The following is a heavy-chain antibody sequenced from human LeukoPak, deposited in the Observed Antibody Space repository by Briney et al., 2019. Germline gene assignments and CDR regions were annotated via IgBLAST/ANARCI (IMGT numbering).Heavy chain of an antibody. CDR3: ARRSYNSPFRY. D-gene: IGHD1-26*01. CDR2: INHSGYT. Sequence: PSETLSLTCTVSGYSISSGYYWGWIRQPPGKGLEWIGEINHSGYTNYNPSLKSRVTISADTSKNQFSLQLSSVTAADTAVYYCARRSYNSPFRYWGQGTLVTVSS. J-gene: IGHJ4*02. V-gene: IGHV4-38-2*02. CDR1: GYSISSGYY.